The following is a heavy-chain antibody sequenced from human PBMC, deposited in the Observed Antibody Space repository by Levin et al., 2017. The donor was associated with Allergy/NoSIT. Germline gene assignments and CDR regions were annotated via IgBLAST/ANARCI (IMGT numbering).Heavy chain of an antibody. CDR1: GFSFSSYS. Sequence: GGSLRLSCAASGFSFSSYSMNWVRQAPGKGLEWVSSISSSSSYIYDAESVKGRFTISRDNAKNSLYLQMNSLRAEDTAVYYCARGGGSYYDSSGYHPPNWFDPWGQGTLVTVSS. J-gene: IGHJ5*02. V-gene: IGHV3-21*01. D-gene: IGHD3-22*01. CDR3: ARGGGSYYDSSGYHPPNWFDP. CDR2: ISSSSSYI.